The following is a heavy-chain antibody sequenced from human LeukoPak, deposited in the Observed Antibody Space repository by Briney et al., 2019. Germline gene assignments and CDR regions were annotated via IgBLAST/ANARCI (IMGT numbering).Heavy chain of an antibody. CDR1: GGSISSYY. Sequence: SETLSLTCTVSGGSISSYYWSWIRQPPGKGLEWIGYIYTSGSTNYNPSLKSRVTISVDTSKNQFSLKLSSVTAADTAVYYCARRLERTGAFDTWGQGTMVTVSS. CDR2: IYTSGST. V-gene: IGHV4-4*09. J-gene: IGHJ3*02. CDR3: ARRLERTGAFDT. D-gene: IGHD2-8*02.